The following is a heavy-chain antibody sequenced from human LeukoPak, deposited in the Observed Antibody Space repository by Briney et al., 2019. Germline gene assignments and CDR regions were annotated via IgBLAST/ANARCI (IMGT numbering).Heavy chain of an antibody. Sequence: PSETLFLTCTVSGGSISSSSYYWGWIRQPPGKGLEWIGSIYYSGSTYYNPSLKSRVTISVDTSKNQFSLKLSSVTAADTAVYYCARRVTLYGGYYFDYWGQGTLVTVSS. D-gene: IGHD2/OR15-2a*01. CDR3: ARRVTLYGGYYFDY. CDR1: GGSISSSSYY. J-gene: IGHJ4*02. CDR2: IYYSGST. V-gene: IGHV4-39*01.